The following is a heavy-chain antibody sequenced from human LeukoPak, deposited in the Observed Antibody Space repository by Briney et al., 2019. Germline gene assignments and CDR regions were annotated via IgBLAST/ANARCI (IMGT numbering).Heavy chain of an antibody. Sequence: SETLSLTCIVSGASVSRGGYYWSWIRQHPGKGLEWIGFTSYGGGAYYNPSLMSRITMSVDTAQNQFSLKMRDVTAADTAVYFCATAEWENFYFDSWGQGALVAVTS. CDR2: TSYGGGA. D-gene: IGHD1-26*01. J-gene: IGHJ4*02. CDR3: ATAEWENFYFDS. V-gene: IGHV4-31*03. CDR1: GASVSRGGYY.